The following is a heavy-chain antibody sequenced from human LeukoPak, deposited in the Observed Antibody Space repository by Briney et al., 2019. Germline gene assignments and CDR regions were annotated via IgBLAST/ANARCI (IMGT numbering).Heavy chain of an antibody. CDR3: ARKVGGYGDYLSNYYYYMDV. D-gene: IGHD4-17*01. CDR1: GGSISSYY. V-gene: IGHV4-59*01. Sequence: PSETLSLTCTVSGGSISSYYWSWIRQPPGKGLEWIGYIYYSGSTNYNPSLKSRVTISVDTSKNQFSLKLSSVTAADTAVYFCARKVGGYGDYLSNYYYYMDVWGKGTTVTVSS. J-gene: IGHJ6*03. CDR2: IYYSGST.